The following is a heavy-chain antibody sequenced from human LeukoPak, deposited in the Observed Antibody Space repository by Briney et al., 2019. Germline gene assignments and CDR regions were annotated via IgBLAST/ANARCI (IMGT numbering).Heavy chain of an antibody. CDR1: GDSISSRNW. J-gene: IGHJ4*02. D-gene: IGHD2-8*02. V-gene: IGHV4-4*02. CDR3: ARSAGWWSLDY. Sequence: SETLSLTCAVSGDSISSRNWWNWVRQSPGKGLDWVGEISHGGITKYNPSLKNRVTISKDNSRNEFSLKLNSVTAADTAVYFCARSAGWWSLDYWGQGALVTVSA. CDR2: ISHGGIT.